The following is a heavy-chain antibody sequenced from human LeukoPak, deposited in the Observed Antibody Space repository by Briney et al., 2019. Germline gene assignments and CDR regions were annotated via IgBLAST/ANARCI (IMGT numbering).Heavy chain of an antibody. D-gene: IGHD2-2*01. CDR1: GFTFSSYN. V-gene: IGHV3-23*01. Sequence: GGSLRLSCAASGFTFSSYNMNWVRQAPGKGLEWVSGISASGGSTYYADSLKGRFTISRDNSKNTLSLQMTSLRAEDTAIYYCANSYYCSSTSCYLVPYYYYGMGVWGQGTTVTVSS. CDR3: ANSYYCSSTSCYLVPYYYYGMGV. J-gene: IGHJ6*02. CDR2: ISASGGST.